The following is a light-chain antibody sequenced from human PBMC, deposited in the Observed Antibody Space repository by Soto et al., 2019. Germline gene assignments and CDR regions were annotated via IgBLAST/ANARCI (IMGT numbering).Light chain of an antibody. CDR3: QQSYRTPHT. CDR1: QGISNH. J-gene: IGKJ2*01. CDR2: GAS. V-gene: IGKV1-27*01. Sequence: DIQMTQSPSSLSASLGDTVTITCRASQGISNHLAWYQLKPGTAPRLLIYGASTLQSGVPSRFSGSGSGTDFTLTISSLQPEDFATYYCQQSYRTPHTFGQGTKLETK.